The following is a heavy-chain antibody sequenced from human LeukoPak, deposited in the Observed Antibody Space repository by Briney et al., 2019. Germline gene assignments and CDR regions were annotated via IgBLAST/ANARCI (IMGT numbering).Heavy chain of an antibody. CDR2: ISYDGSNE. V-gene: IGHV3-30-3*01. Sequence: GGSLRLSCAASGFTFSSYTMHWVRQAPGKGLEWVAVISYDGSNEYYADSVKGRFTISRDNSKNTLYLQVNSLRAEDTAVYYCAREPLWWGKGTLVTVSS. CDR3: AREPLW. J-gene: IGHJ4*02. D-gene: IGHD2-21*01. CDR1: GFTFSSYT.